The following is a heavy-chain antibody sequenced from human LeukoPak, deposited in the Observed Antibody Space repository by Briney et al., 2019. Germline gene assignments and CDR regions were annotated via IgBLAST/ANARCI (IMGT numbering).Heavy chain of an antibody. J-gene: IGHJ4*02. CDR1: GGSISSYY. CDR2: IYYSGST. V-gene: IGHV4-4*07. Sequence: SETLSLTCTVSGGSISSYYWSWIRQPAGKGLEWIGRIYYSGSTYYNPSLKSRVTISVDRSKNQFSLKLSSVTAADTAVYYCATIHPLSSGLDCWGQGTLVTVSS. CDR3: ATIHPLSSGLDC. D-gene: IGHD3-22*01.